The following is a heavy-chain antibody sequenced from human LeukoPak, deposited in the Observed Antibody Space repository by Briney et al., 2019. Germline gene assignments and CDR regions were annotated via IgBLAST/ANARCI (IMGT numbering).Heavy chain of an antibody. J-gene: IGHJ5*02. Sequence: SETLSLTCTVSGGSTSSYYWSWIWQPPGKGLEWIGYIYYSGSTNYNPSLKSRVTISVDTSKNQFSLKLSSVTAADTAVYYCARSVVVPTAIGDWFDPWGQGTLVTVSS. CDR3: ARSVVVPTAIGDWFDP. CDR2: IYYSGST. CDR1: GGSTSSYY. D-gene: IGHD2-2*01. V-gene: IGHV4-59*01.